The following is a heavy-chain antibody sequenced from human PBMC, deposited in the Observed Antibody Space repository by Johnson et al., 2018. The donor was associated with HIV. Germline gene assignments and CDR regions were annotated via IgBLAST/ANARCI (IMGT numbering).Heavy chain of an antibody. V-gene: IGHV3-30*02. Sequence: QVQLVESGGGVVQPGGSLRLSCAASGFTFSSYGMHWVRQAPGKGLEWLAFIRYDGSNEYYVDSVKGRFTISRDNSKNTLYLQMNSLRAEDTAMYYCAKVVGIATSGWDAFDIWGQGTVVTVSS. J-gene: IGHJ3*02. CDR1: GFTFSSYG. CDR3: AKVVGIATSGWDAFDI. D-gene: IGHD6-13*01. CDR2: IRYDGSNE.